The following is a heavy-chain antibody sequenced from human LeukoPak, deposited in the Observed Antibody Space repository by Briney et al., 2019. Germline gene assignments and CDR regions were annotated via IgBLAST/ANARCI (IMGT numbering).Heavy chain of an antibody. J-gene: IGHJ3*02. CDR2: INPNGGDT. V-gene: IGHV1-2*02. D-gene: IGHD1-26*01. CDR3: AQDGTYYIATFHI. CDR1: GYTFTDYY. Sequence: ASVKVSCKASGYTFTDYYIHWVRQAPGQGLEWMGWINPNGGDTNYAQKFQGRVTMTRDTSISTAYMELGRLRSDDTAVYYCAQDGTYYIATFHIWGQGTMVTVSS.